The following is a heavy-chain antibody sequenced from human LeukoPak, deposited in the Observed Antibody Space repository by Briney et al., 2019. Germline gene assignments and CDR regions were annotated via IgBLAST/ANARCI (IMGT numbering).Heavy chain of an antibody. Sequence: GGSLRLSCAASGLTFSGYWMRWVRQVPGKGLVWVSRVNGDGTSISYADSVKGRFTISRDNAKNTLYLQMNSLRAEDTAVYYCARAATYYYDSSGFDYWGQGTLVTVSS. J-gene: IGHJ4*02. CDR2: VNGDGTSI. CDR3: ARAATYYYDSSGFDY. CDR1: GLTFSGYW. V-gene: IGHV3-74*01. D-gene: IGHD3-22*01.